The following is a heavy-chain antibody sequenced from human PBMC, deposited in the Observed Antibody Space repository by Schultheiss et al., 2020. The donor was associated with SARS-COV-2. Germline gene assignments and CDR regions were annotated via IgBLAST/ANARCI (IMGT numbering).Heavy chain of an antibody. CDR3: TRGDAFDI. V-gene: IGHV3-73*01. CDR2: IRSKANSYAT. CDR1: GYSFATYW. J-gene: IGHJ3*02. Sequence: GGSLRLSCKGSGYSFATYWLGWVRQMPGKGLEWVGRIRSKANSYATAYAASVKGRFTISRDDSKNTAYLQMNSLKTEDTAVYYCTRGDAFDIWGQGTTVTVSS.